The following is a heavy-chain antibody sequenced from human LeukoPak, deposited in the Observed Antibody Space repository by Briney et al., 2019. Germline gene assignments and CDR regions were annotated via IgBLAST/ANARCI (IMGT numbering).Heavy chain of an antibody. V-gene: IGHV3-30*02. CDR2: IRHDGANK. Sequence: GGSLRLSCAASGFTFITYGMHWVRQVPGKVLEWVAFIRHDGANKYYTDPVKGRFTISRDNSKNTVYLQMSSLRAEDTAVYYCAKDYGYYGSGSLLDYWGQGTRVTVSS. CDR3: AKDYGYYGSGSLLDY. CDR1: GFTFITYG. J-gene: IGHJ4*02. D-gene: IGHD3-10*01.